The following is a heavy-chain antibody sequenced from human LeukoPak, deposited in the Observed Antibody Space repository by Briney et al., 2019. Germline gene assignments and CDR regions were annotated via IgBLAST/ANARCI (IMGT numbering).Heavy chain of an antibody. CDR3: ARESADYVRGGFSYY. V-gene: IGHV4-59*12. D-gene: IGHD3-16*01. J-gene: IGHJ4*02. CDR2: INDNGHS. Sequence: SETLSLTCSVSGGSMKDYYWSWIRQPPGKGLEWIAYINDNGHSGYNPALESRVTISVDTSKNHFSLRLRSVTAADTAVYFCARESADYVRGGFSYYWGQGILVTVSS. CDR1: GGSMKDYY.